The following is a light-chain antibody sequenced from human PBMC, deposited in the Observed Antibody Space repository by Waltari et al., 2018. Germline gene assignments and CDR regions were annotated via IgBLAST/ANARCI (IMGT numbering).Light chain of an antibody. J-gene: IGKJ4*01. CDR3: QQYNTYPLT. V-gene: IGKV1-5*03. CDR1: QSISNL. Sequence: DNQMTQSPSTLSASIGDRVTITCRASQSISNLLAWYQQKPGKAPKLLIYKASSLGSGVPSRFSGSGSGTDFTLTISSLQPDDFATYYCQQYNTYPLTFGGGTKVEIK. CDR2: KAS.